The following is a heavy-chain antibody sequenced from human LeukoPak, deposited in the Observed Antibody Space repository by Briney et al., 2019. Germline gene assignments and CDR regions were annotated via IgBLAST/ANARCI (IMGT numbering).Heavy chain of an antibody. CDR3: ARDHLYYNCYYMDV. V-gene: IGHV4-4*07. CDR1: GGSISSYY. CDR2: IYTSAST. Sequence: PSETLSLTCTVSGGSISSYYWNWIRQPVGKGLEWIGRIYTSASTNYNPSLKSRVTISVDKSKNQFSLKLSSVTAADTAVYYCARDHLYYNCYYMDVWGKGTTVTVSS. J-gene: IGHJ6*03.